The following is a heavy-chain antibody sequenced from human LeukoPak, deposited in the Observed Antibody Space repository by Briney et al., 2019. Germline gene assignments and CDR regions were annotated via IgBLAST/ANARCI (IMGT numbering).Heavy chain of an antibody. Sequence: PSETLSLTCTVSGGSISSYYWSWIRQPPGKGLEWIGYIYTSGSTNYNPSLKSRVTISVDTSKNQFPLKLSSVTAADTAVYYCARSRVVAATRVQLAYYYYYYMDVWGKGTTVTVSS. CDR2: IYTSGST. J-gene: IGHJ6*03. D-gene: IGHD2-15*01. V-gene: IGHV4-4*09. CDR1: GGSISSYY. CDR3: ARSRVVAATRVQLAYYYYYYMDV.